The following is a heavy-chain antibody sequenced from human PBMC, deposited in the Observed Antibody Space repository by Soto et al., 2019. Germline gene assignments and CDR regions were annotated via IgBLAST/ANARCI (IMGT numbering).Heavy chain of an antibody. V-gene: IGHV3-23*01. CDR2: IRYGGDNS. Sequence: GGSLRLSCAVSGFTFSNYAISWVRQAPGKGLEWVAVIRYGGDNSYYADSVKGRFTISRDNSKNTLYLQMNSLRAEDTAVYYYARDSAFDYWGQGTLVTVSS. J-gene: IGHJ4*02. CDR3: ARDSAFDY. CDR1: GFTFSNYA.